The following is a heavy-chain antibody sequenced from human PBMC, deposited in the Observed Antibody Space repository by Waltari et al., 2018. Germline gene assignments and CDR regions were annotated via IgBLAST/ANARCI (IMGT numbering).Heavy chain of an antibody. Sequence: EVQLLESGGGLVQPGGSLRLSCAASGFTFSSYAMSWVRQAPGKGLEVVSAISGSGGSTYYADSVKGRFTISRDNSKNTLYLQMNSLRAEDTAVYYCAKGSGFGELPYYMDVWGKGTTVTVSS. CDR3: AKGSGFGELPYYMDV. CDR2: ISGSGGST. CDR1: GFTFSSYA. J-gene: IGHJ6*03. D-gene: IGHD3-10*01. V-gene: IGHV3-23*01.